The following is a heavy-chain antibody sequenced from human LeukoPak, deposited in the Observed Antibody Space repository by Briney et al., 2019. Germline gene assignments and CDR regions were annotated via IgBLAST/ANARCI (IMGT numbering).Heavy chain of an antibody. V-gene: IGHV4-34*01. D-gene: IGHD5-18*01. J-gene: IGHJ4*02. CDR1: GGSFSGYY. CDR3: ARVSGGYSYGPMIFDY. Sequence: SETLSLTCAVYGGSFSGYYWSWSREPPGKGLDWIGEINHSGSTNYNPSLKSRVTISVDTSENQFSLKLSSVTAADTAVYYCARVSGGYSYGPMIFDYWGQGTLVTVSS. CDR2: INHSGST.